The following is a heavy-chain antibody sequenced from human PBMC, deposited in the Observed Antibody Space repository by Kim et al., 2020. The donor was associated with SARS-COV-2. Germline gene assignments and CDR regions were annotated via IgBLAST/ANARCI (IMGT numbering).Heavy chain of an antibody. CDR3: ARDRASHYFDY. D-gene: IGHD2-2*01. J-gene: IGHJ4*02. Sequence: KYSADSVKGRFTISRDNSKNTLYVQMNSLRAEDTAVYYCARDRASHYFDYWGQGTLVTVSS. CDR2: K. V-gene: IGHV3-30*01.